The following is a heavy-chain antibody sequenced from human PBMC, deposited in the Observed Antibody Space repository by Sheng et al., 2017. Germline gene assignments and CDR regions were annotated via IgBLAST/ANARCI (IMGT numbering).Heavy chain of an antibody. D-gene: IGHD1-26*01. CDR1: GFIFSNSG. V-gene: IGHV3-33*06. J-gene: IGHJ4*02. Sequence: QVQLAESGGGVVQPGRSLRLSCGASGFIFSNSGMHWVRQAPGKGLEWVAATRYDGGDKYYADTVKGRFAISKDNSKNTVYLQMNSLRVEDTAVYYCAKWSGTYPKYYIDYWGRGTLVTVSS. CDR3: AKWSGTYPKYYIDY. CDR2: TRYDGGDK.